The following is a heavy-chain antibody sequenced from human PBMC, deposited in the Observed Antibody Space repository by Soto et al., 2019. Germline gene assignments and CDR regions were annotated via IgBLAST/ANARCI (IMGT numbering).Heavy chain of an antibody. J-gene: IGHJ4*02. D-gene: IGHD4-17*01. CDR2: ISWDGVNT. V-gene: IGHV3-43*01. CDR3: AKDAGAVTPLDH. Sequence: EVQLVESGGVVIQPGGSLRLSCAASGFTFDDYTMHWVRQNPGKGLEWVSLISWDGVNTFYSDSVKGRFTISRDNSKNSLYLQMNSLRTEDTALYFCAKDAGAVTPLDHWGQGTLVTVSS. CDR1: GFTFDDYT.